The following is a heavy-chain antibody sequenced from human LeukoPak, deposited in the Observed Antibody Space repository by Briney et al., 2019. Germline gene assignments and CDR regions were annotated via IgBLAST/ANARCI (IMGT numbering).Heavy chain of an antibody. J-gene: IGHJ4*02. CDR2: IGSSGAST. CDR1: GFTFSSYG. Sequence: PGGSLRLSCAASGFTFSSYGMSWVRQAPGKGLEWVSSIGSSGASTYYADSVKGRFTISRDNSKNTLYLQMNSLRAEDTAVYYCAKGGYSSSWYLYFDYWGQGTLVTVSS. CDR3: AKGGYSSSWYLYFDY. V-gene: IGHV3-23*01. D-gene: IGHD6-13*01.